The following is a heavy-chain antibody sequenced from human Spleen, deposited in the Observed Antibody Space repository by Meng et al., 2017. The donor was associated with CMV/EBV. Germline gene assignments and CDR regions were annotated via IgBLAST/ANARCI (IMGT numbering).Heavy chain of an antibody. J-gene: IGHJ5*02. CDR2: ISGSGRSI. CDR1: GLTFSDYY. CDR3: ATRDGYT. Sequence: GGALRLSCAASGLTFSDYYMTWIRQAPGKRLEWVSYISGSGRSIYYADSVKGRFTISRDNAKRSLYLQMNSLTAEDTAVYYCATRDGYTWGQGTLVTVSS. V-gene: IGHV3-11*01. D-gene: IGHD5-24*01.